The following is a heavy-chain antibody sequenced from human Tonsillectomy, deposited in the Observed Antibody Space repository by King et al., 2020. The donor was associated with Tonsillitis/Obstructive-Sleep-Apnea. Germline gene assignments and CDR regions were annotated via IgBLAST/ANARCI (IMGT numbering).Heavy chain of an antibody. Sequence: VQLQESGPGLVKPSVTLSLTCAVSGASISSSDWWSWVRQPPGKGLEWIGEIYHSGSTNYNSSLKSRVTISVDKSKNQFSLRLSSVTAADTAVYYCARAPEDSGASGYYYYFMDVWGKGTTVTVSS. D-gene: IGHD1-26*01. V-gene: IGHV4-4*02. CDR3: ARAPEDSGASGYYYYFMDV. J-gene: IGHJ6*03. CDR1: GASISSSDW. CDR2: IYHSGST.